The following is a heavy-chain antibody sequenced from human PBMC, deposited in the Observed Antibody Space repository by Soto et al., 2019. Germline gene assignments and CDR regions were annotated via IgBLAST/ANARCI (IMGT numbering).Heavy chain of an antibody. J-gene: IGHJ6*03. CDR1: GYTFTSYD. V-gene: IGHV1-8*01. Sequence: QEQLVQSGAEVKKPGASVKVSCKTSGYTFTSYDMNWVRQAPGQGREWMGWMNTDSGHAESAQQFQGRVTMPRDTSIRTVDMELSSLRSDETAVYYCARGGPGGTGYYYYFIDLWGTVTSVTVSS. CDR2: MNTDSGHA. CDR3: ARGGPGGTGYYYYFIDL. D-gene: IGHD3-22*01.